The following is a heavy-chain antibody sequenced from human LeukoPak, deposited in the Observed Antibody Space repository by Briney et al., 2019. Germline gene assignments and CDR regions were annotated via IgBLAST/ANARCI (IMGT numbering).Heavy chain of an antibody. CDR1: GFTFSSYT. V-gene: IGHV3-21*01. J-gene: IGHJ4*02. Sequence: GGSLRLSCAASGFTFSSYTMHWIRRAPGKGLEWVSSISGSNSYIFYADSVKGRFTVSRDNAKDSLYLQMNSLRAEDTAVYYCARALTTLTYEGYWGQGTLVTVSS. D-gene: IGHD1-1*01. CDR2: ISGSNSYI. CDR3: ARALTTLTYEGY.